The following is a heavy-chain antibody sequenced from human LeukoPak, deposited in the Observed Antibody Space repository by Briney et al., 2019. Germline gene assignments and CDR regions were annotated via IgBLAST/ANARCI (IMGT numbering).Heavy chain of an antibody. J-gene: IGHJ4*02. D-gene: IGHD6-13*01. Sequence: GGTLRLSCAASGFTFNTYGMSWVRQAPGKGLEWVSGISGSGGATYYADSVKGRFTISRDDPHNTLYLQMNSLRAEDTAVYYCAKDPPVGSYSSSWYDYWGQGTLVTVSS. V-gene: IGHV3-23*01. CDR1: GFTFNTYG. CDR3: AKDPPVGSYSSSWYDY. CDR2: ISGSGGAT.